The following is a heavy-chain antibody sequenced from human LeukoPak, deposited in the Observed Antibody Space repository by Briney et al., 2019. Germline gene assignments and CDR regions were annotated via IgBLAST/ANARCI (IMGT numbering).Heavy chain of an antibody. CDR3: ARDQSMDY. CDR1: GFTFSSYA. J-gene: IGHJ4*02. Sequence: PGGSLRLSCAASGFTFSSYAMHWVRQAPGKGLEWVSLISFDGRNEHYADSAKGRFTISRDNSKNTVYLQMNSLRIEDTAVYYCARDQSMDYWGQGTLVTVSS. D-gene: IGHD2-21*01. V-gene: IGHV3-30*04. CDR2: ISFDGRNE.